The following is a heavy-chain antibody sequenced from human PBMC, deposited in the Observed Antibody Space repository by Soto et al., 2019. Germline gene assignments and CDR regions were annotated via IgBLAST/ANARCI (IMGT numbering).Heavy chain of an antibody. CDR3: ARERLNTGWYGFDH. D-gene: IGHD2-8*02. CDR2: VSNKNGVT. CDR1: GYTFSNYD. Sequence: QVPLVQSGGEVKKPGASVKVSCKTSGYTFSNYDFSWVRQAPGQGLEWMGWVSNKNGVTNYAEKFRDRVTMTTDTSTNTIYMELRSLRSDDTAVYFCARERLNTGWYGFDHWGQGTQVTVSS. V-gene: IGHV1-18*04. J-gene: IGHJ4*02.